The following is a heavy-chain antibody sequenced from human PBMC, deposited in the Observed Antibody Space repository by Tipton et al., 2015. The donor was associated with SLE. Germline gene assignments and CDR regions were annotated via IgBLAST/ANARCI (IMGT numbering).Heavy chain of an antibody. CDR3: ARHGGGYDFWSGYYSY. D-gene: IGHD3-3*01. Sequence: GSLRLSCTASGFTFSSYWVSWVRQAPGKGLEWVANIKEDGSEQYYVDSVKGRFTISRNNAENSLYLQMNSLRVEDTALYYCARHGGGYDFWSGYYSYWGQGTLVTVSS. V-gene: IGHV3-7*01. J-gene: IGHJ4*02. CDR2: IKEDGSEQ. CDR1: GFTFSSYW.